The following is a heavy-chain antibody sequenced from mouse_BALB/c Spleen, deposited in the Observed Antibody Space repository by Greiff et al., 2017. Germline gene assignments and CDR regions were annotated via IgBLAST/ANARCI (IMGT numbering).Heavy chain of an antibody. CDR1: GYTFTSYW. V-gene: IGHV1S81*02. CDR2: INPSNGRT. CDR3: ARNWIDY. Sequence: QVQLKQPGAELVKPGASVKLSCKASGYTFTSYWMHWVKQRPGQGLEWIGEINPSNGRTNYNEKFKSKATLTVDKSSSTAYMQLSSLTSEDSAVYYCARNWIDYWGQGTTLTVSS. J-gene: IGHJ2*01. D-gene: IGHD4-1*01.